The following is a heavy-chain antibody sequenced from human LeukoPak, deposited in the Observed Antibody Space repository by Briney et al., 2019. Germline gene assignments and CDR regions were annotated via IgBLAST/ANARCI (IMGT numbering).Heavy chain of an antibody. CDR3: AGTKGFDY. J-gene: IGHJ4*02. D-gene: IGHD2-8*01. Sequence: GGSLRLSCVASGFTFKNYAMSWVRQAPGKGLVWVSTISGPGSTTYYADSVEGRFTISRDDSKNTLYLQMNSLRAEDTAVYYCAGTKGFDYWGQGTLVTVSS. CDR2: ISGPGSTT. V-gene: IGHV3-23*01. CDR1: GFTFKNYA.